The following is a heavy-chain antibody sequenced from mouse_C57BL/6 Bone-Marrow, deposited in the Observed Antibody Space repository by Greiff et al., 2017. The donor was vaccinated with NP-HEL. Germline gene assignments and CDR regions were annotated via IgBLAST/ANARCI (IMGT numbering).Heavy chain of an antibody. CDR1: GFNIKDDY. CDR3: TTIYHMDY. V-gene: IGHV14-4*01. D-gene: IGHD2-1*01. Sequence: EVQLQQSGAELVRPGASVKLSCTASGFNIKDDYMHWVKQRPEQGLEWIGWIDPENGDTEYASKFQGKATITADPSSNTAYLQLSSLTSEDTAVYYCTTIYHMDYWGQGTSVTVSS. J-gene: IGHJ4*01. CDR2: IDPENGDT.